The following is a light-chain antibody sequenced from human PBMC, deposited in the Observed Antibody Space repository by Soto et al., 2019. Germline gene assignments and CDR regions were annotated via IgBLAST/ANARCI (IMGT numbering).Light chain of an antibody. Sequence: EIVLRQSPATLPLSPGERATLSCRASQSVNSYLAWYQQKPGQAPRLLIYDASNRATGIPARFSGSGPGTDFTLTISSLEPEDFAVYYCQHRYNWPLTFGGGTKVEIK. CDR3: QHRYNWPLT. V-gene: IGKV3-11*01. CDR1: QSVNSY. CDR2: DAS. J-gene: IGKJ4*01.